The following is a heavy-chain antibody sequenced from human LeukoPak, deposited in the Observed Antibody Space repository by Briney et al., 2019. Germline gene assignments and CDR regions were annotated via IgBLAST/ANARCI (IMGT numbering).Heavy chain of an antibody. J-gene: IGHJ3*02. CDR3: VKDYSDSSGYYGDAFDI. D-gene: IGHD3-22*01. CDR1: GLTFCSYG. CDR2: ISSNGGST. V-gene: IGHV3-64D*09. Sequence: HPGGALRLSCSASGLTFCSYGMYWFRQAPGKGLEYVSTISSNGGSTYYADSVKGRFTISRDNSKNTLYLQMSSLRAEDTAVYYCVKDYSDSSGYYGDAFDIWGQGTMVTVSS.